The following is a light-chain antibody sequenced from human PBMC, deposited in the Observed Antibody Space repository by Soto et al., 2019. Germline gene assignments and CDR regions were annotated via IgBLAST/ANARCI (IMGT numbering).Light chain of an antibody. Sequence: EIVMTQSPATLSVSPGDRATLSCRASQSVSSNLAWYQQKPGQAPRLLIYGASTRATGIPARFSGSGSGTEFTLTISSLQSEDFALYYCQQYDNWPPWTFGQGTKVEI. J-gene: IGKJ1*01. CDR2: GAS. V-gene: IGKV3D-15*01. CDR1: QSVSSN. CDR3: QQYDNWPPWT.